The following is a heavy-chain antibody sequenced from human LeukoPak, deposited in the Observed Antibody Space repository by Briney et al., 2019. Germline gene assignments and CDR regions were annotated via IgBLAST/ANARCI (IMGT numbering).Heavy chain of an antibody. D-gene: IGHD6-19*01. CDR1: GFTFGDYA. CDR2: IRSKAYGGTT. CDR3: TRVRSSGWYLDAFDI. Sequence: PGGSLSLSCTASGFTFGDYAMSWVRQAPGKGLEWVGFIRSKAYGGTTEYAASVKGRFTISRDDSKSIAYLQMNSLKTEDTAVYYCTRVRSSGWYLDAFDIWGQGTMVTVSS. V-gene: IGHV3-49*04. J-gene: IGHJ3*02.